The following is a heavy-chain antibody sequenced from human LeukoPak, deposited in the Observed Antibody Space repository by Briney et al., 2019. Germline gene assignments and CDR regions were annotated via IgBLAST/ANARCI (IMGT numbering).Heavy chain of an antibody. CDR2: IYYSGST. CDR1: GGSISSYY. D-gene: IGHD3-3*01. CDR3: ARFHTFGYYDFWSGFYYFDY. Sequence: PSETLSLTCTVSGGSISSYYWSWIRQPPGKGLEWIVYIYYSGSTNYNPSLKSRVTISVDTSKNQFSLKLSSVTAADTAVYYCARFHTFGYYDFWSGFYYFDYWGQGTLVTVSS. J-gene: IGHJ4*02. V-gene: IGHV4-59*01.